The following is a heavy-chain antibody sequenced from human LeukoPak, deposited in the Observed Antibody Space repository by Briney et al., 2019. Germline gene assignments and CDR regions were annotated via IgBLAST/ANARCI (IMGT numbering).Heavy chain of an antibody. Sequence: SETLSLTCAVYGGSFSGYLWSWIRQPPGKELEWIGEINHSGSTNYNASLKSRVTMSLGTSKNQFSLTLSTVTAADTAVYFCARGRRNPRTTGTKGFDIWGQGTMVTVSS. V-gene: IGHV4-34*01. CDR3: ARGRRNPRTTGTKGFDI. D-gene: IGHD1-1*01. CDR2: INHSGST. J-gene: IGHJ3*02. CDR1: GGSFSGYL.